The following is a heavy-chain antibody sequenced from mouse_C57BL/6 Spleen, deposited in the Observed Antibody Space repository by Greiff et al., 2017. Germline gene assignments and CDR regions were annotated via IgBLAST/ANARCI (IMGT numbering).Heavy chain of an antibody. V-gene: IGHV1-52*01. CDR1: GYTFTSYW. CDR3: ARFGYGNCEDWYFDV. J-gene: IGHJ1*03. D-gene: IGHD2-1*01. Sequence: QVQLQQPGAELVRPGSSVKLSCKASGYTFTSYWMHWVKQRPIQGLEWIGNIDPSDSETHYNQKFKDKATLTVDKSSSTAYMQLSSLTSEDSAVYYCARFGYGNCEDWYFDVWGTGTTVTVSS. CDR2: IDPSDSET.